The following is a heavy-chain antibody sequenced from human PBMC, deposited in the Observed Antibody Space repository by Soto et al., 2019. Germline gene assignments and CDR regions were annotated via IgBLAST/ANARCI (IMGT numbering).Heavy chain of an antibody. CDR2: ISWNSGSI. Sequence: EVQLVESGGCLVQPGRSLRLSCAASGFTFDDYAMHWVRQAPGKGLEWVSGISWNSGSIGYADSVKGRFTISRDNAKNSLYLQMNSLRAEDTALYYCAKDAHGDYEGSYYIDVWGKGTTVTVSS. D-gene: IGHD4-17*01. CDR1: GFTFDDYA. J-gene: IGHJ6*03. V-gene: IGHV3-9*01. CDR3: AKDAHGDYEGSYYIDV.